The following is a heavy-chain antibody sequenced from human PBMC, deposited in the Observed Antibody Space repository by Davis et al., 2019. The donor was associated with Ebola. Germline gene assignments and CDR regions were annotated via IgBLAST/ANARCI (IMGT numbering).Heavy chain of an antibody. CDR3: ARGRITIFGVVIMENYYYGMDV. CDR2: IIPIFGTA. J-gene: IGHJ6*02. D-gene: IGHD3-3*01. Sequence: SVKVSCKASGGTFSSYAISWVRQAPGQGLEWMGGIIPIFGTANYAQKFQGRVTITADESTSTAYMELSSLRSEDTAVYYCARGRITIFGVVIMENYYYGMDVWGQGTTVTVSS. V-gene: IGHV1-69*13. CDR1: GGTFSSYA.